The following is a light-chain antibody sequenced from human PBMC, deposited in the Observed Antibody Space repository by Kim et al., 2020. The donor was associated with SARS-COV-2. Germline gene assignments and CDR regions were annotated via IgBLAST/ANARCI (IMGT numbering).Light chain of an antibody. CDR3: QQYNSYPYT. V-gene: IGKV1-5*03. J-gene: IGKJ2*01. CDR2: KAS. Sequence: DIQMTQSPSTLSASVGDRVTITCRASQSINSWLAWYQQKPGKAPKVLIYKASTLESGVPSRYSDSGSGTEFTLTISSLQPDDFATYYCQQYNSYPYTFGQGTKLEI. CDR1: QSINSW.